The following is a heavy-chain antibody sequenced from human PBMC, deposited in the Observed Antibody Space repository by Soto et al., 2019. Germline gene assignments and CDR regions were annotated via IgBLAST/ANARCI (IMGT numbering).Heavy chain of an antibody. V-gene: IGHV6-1*01. CDR3: VRAGSYGPHYFDY. J-gene: IGHJ4*02. CDR2: TLYRSKWYN. CDR1: GDSVSSNSAA. D-gene: IGHD5-18*01. Sequence: SQTLSLTCAISGDSVSSNSAAWNWIRQSPSRGLEWLGRTLYRSKWYNDYAIPVKSRITINPDTSKNHFSLQLNSVTPEDTAVYYCVRAGSYGPHYFDYWGQGALVTVSS.